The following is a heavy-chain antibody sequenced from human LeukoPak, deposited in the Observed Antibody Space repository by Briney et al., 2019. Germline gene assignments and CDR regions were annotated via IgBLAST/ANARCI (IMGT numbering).Heavy chain of an antibody. J-gene: IGHJ6*03. V-gene: IGHV3-48*01. CDR1: GFTLSSYS. CDR3: ARRPAYCSSTSCFYYYYMDV. Sequence: PGGSLRLSCAASGFTLSSYSMNWVRQAPGKGLEWVSYISSSSSTIYYADSVKGRFTISRDNAKNSLYLQMNSLRAEDTAVYYCARRPAYCSSTSCFYYYYMDVWGKGTTVTVSS. CDR2: ISSSSSTI. D-gene: IGHD2-2*01.